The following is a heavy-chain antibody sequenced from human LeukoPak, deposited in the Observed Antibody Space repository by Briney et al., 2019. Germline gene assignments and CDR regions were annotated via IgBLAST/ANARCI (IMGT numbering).Heavy chain of an antibody. V-gene: IGHV3-30*04. J-gene: IGHJ3*02. Sequence: PGRSLRLSCAAPGFTFSTYAMHWVRQAPGKGLDWVAVISHDGINKYYTDSVKGRLTISRDNSKNTLYLQMNSLRAEDTALYYCVRVAQVGPPSDIWGQGTMVTVSS. CDR2: ISHDGINK. D-gene: IGHD1-26*01. CDR3: VRVAQVGPPSDI. CDR1: GFTFSTYA.